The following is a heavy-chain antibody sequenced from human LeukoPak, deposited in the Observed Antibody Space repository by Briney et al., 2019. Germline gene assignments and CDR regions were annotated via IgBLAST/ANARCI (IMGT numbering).Heavy chain of an antibody. CDR3: AKRTELDYFDY. D-gene: IGHD2/OR15-2a*01. CDR2: IWYDGSNK. CDR1: GFTFSSYG. J-gene: IGHJ4*02. Sequence: GGSLRLSCAASGFTFSSYGMHWVRQAPGKGLEWVAVIWYDGSNKYYADSVKGRFTISRDNSKNTLYLQMNSLRAEDTAVYYCAKRTELDYFDYWGQGTLVTVSS. V-gene: IGHV3-30*02.